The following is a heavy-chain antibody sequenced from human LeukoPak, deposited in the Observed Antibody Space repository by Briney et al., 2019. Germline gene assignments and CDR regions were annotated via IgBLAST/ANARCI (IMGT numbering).Heavy chain of an antibody. J-gene: IGHJ3*02. Sequence: PSETLSLTCTVSGGSFSSFYWSRIRQPPGKGLEWIGYIYYSGSTNYSPSLKSRVTMSVDTSKNQFSLKLSSVTAADTAVYYCARDWITGTGDAFDIWGQGTMVTVSS. D-gene: IGHD1-7*01. CDR3: ARDWITGTGDAFDI. CDR1: GGSFSSFY. V-gene: IGHV4-59*01. CDR2: IYYSGST.